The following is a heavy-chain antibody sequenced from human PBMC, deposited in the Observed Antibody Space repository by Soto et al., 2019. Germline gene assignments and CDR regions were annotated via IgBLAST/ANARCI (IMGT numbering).Heavy chain of an antibody. J-gene: IGHJ4*02. V-gene: IGHV1-69*01. CDR2: IIPDFGTG. Sequence: QVLLVQSGAEVREPGSSVNVSCKASGGTFNSYAISWVRQAPGQGLEWMGGIIPDFGTGNSAQKFRGRVSITEDASTTTVYMGLSGLTLEDTAVYYCARERGGYNRGDFEFWGQGTQVIVSS. CDR1: GGTFNSYA. CDR3: ARERGGYNRGDFEF. D-gene: IGHD1-26*01.